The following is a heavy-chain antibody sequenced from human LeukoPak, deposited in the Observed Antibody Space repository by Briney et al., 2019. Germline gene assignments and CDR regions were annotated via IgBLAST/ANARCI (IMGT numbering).Heavy chain of an antibody. CDR1: GGSFSGYY. J-gene: IGHJ4*02. V-gene: IGHV4-34*01. CDR2: INLRGRT. D-gene: IGHD2-2*02. CDR3: ARNWRAVVPAAIRSGGDSSFAY. Sequence: PSETLSLTCAVYGGSFSGYYWSGIRQPPGKGVEWVGEINLRGRTHYIPSLQSRVTKYVAPSKSQFSLKLNSVTAADTAVYYCARNWRAVVPAAIRSGGDSSFAYWGQGTLVTVSS.